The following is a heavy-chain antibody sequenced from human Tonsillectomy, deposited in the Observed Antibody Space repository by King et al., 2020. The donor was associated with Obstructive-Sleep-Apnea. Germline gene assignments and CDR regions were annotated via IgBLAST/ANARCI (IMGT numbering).Heavy chain of an antibody. Sequence: VQLQQWGAGLLKPSETLSLTCAVYSGSFSGYYWSWIRQPPGKGLEWIGEINHSGSTNYNPSLKSRVTISVDTSKNQFSLKLSSVTAADTAVYYCARSSTESWFDPWGQGTLVTVSS. V-gene: IGHV4-34*01. CDR1: SGSFSGYY. J-gene: IGHJ5*02. D-gene: IGHD2-2*01. CDR2: INHSGST. CDR3: ARSSTESWFDP.